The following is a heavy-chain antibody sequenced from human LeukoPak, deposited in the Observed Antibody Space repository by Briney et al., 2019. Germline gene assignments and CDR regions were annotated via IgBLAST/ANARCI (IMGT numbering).Heavy chain of an antibody. CDR3: ARGGGMNVLRYFDWLSPFDP. D-gene: IGHD3-9*01. Sequence: GESLKISCKGSGYSFTSYWIGWVRQMPGKGLEWMGIIYPGDSDTRYSPSFRGQVTISADKSISTAYLQWSSLKASDTAMYYCARGGGMNVLRYFDWLSPFDPWGQGTLVTVSS. CDR2: IYPGDSDT. V-gene: IGHV5-51*01. CDR1: GYSFTSYW. J-gene: IGHJ5*02.